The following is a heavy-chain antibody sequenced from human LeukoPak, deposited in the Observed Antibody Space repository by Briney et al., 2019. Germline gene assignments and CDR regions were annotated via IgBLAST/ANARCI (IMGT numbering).Heavy chain of an antibody. Sequence: SQTLSLTCTVSGGSVSRGSHYCGWIARRPGLGLEWIGYINYSGRTHYNPSLEGRASISVDTSTNQFSLRLNSVTAADTAVYYCARGPYYYGSGSYYPSRSHDYWGQGTLVTVSS. V-gene: IGHV4-31*03. CDR3: ARGPYYYGSGSYYPSRSHDY. D-gene: IGHD3-10*01. J-gene: IGHJ4*02. CDR1: GGSVSRGSHY. CDR2: INYSGRT.